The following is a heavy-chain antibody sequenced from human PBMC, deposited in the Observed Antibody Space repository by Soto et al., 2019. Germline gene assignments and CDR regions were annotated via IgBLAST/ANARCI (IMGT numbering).Heavy chain of an antibody. CDR1: GGSFSGYY. Sequence: KASETLSLTCAVYGGSFSGYYWSWIRQPPGKGLEWVGEINHSGSTNYNPSLKSRVTISVDTSKNQFSLKLSSVTAADTAVYDCARVQTHRIRQGAGYSAAFFVYGGQGTLVTVSA. J-gene: IGHJ4*02. CDR2: INHSGST. D-gene: IGHD5-18*01. V-gene: IGHV4-34*01. CDR3: ARVQTHRIRQGAGYSAAFFVY.